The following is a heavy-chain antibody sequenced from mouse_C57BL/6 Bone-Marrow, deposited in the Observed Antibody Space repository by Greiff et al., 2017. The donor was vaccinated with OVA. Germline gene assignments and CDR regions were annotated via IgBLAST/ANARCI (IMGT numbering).Heavy chain of an antibody. CDR1: GFTFSDAW. D-gene: IGHD2-5*01. CDR2: IRNKANNHAT. CDR3: TREGYSNLFAY. V-gene: IGHV6-6*01. Sequence: EVKLMESGGGLVQPGGSMKLSCAASGFTFSDAWMDWVRQSPEKGLEWVAEIRNKANNHATYYAESVKGRFTISRDDSKSSVYLQMNSLRAEDTGIYYCTREGYSNLFAYWGQGTLVTVSA. J-gene: IGHJ3*01.